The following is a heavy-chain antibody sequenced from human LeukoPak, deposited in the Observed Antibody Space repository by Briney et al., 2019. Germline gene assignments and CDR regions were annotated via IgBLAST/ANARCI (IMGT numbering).Heavy chain of an antibody. CDR1: GFTFSSYA. CDR3: AKSLYSSGFGPDY. Sequence: GGSLRLSCAASGFTFSSYAMSWVRQAPGRGLEWVSAISGSGGSTYYADSVKGRFTISRDNSKNTLYLQMNSLRAEDTAVYYCAKSLYSSGFGPDYWGQGTLVTVSS. V-gene: IGHV3-23*01. J-gene: IGHJ4*02. CDR2: ISGSGGST. D-gene: IGHD6-19*01.